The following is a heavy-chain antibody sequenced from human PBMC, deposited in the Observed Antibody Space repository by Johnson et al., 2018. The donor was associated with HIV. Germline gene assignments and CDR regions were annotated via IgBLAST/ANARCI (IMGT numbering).Heavy chain of an antibody. CDR3: ARDGNAGYCTNGVCYNDAFDI. J-gene: IGHJ3*02. Sequence: VQLVESGGGLVKPGGSLRLSCAASGFSFSSYAMHWVRQAPGKGLEWVSVIYSGGNTYYADSVKGRFIISRDNFKNTLYLQMNSLRAEDTAVYYCARDGNAGYCTNGVCYNDAFDIWGQGIMVTVSS. CDR1: GFSFSSYA. CDR2: IYSGGNT. D-gene: IGHD2-8*01. V-gene: IGHV3-66*01.